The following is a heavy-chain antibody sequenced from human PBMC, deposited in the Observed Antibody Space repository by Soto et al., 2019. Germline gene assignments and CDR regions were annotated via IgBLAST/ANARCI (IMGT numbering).Heavy chain of an antibody. CDR1: GFTFSSYA. CDR2: ISYDGSNK. V-gene: IGHV3-30-3*01. D-gene: IGHD6-19*01. Sequence: VQLVESGGGVVQPGRSLRLSCAASGFTFSSYAMHWVRQAPGKGLEWVAVISYDGSNKYYADSVKGRFTISRDNSKNTLYLQMNSLRAEDTAVYYCARVPTGYSSGWYANWGQGTLVTVSS. J-gene: IGHJ4*02. CDR3: ARVPTGYSSGWYAN.